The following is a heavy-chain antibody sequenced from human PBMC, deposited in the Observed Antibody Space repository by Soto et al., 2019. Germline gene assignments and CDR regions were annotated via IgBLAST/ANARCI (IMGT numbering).Heavy chain of an antibody. J-gene: IGHJ4*02. CDR2: IYGNNDK. V-gene: IGHV2-5*01. Sequence: QITLKESGPTLVKPTQTLTLTCTVSRFSLSTNGEGVGWIRQPPGKALEWLALIYGNNDKRYSPSLKNRLTITKYTSKNHVVLTMTNMDSTDTATYFCAHGPTGWFLFDYGGQGTLVTVSS. CDR3: AHGPTGWFLFDY. D-gene: IGHD6-19*01. CDR1: RFSLSTNGEG.